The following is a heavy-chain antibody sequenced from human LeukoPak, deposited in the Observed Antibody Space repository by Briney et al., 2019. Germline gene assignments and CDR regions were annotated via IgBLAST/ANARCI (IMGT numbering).Heavy chain of an antibody. D-gene: IGHD3-22*01. CDR2: VDPEDGET. Sequence: ASVKVSCKASGYTFTGYYMHWVRQAPGKGLEWMGLVDPEDGETIYAEKFQGRVTITADTSTDTAYMELSSLRSEDTAVYYCATDKRKYYYDTSGAFDIWGQGTMVTVSS. J-gene: IGHJ3*02. CDR1: GYTFTGYY. CDR3: ATDKRKYYYDTSGAFDI. V-gene: IGHV1-69-2*01.